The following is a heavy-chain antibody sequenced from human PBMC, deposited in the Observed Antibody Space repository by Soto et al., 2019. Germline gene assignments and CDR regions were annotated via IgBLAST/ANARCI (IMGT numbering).Heavy chain of an antibody. Sequence: PSETLALTCAVSGGSISSGCYSWSWIRQPPGKGLEWIGYIYHSGSTYYNPSLKSRVTISVDRSKNQFSLKLSSVTAADTAVYYCARENNVLPGGYFDYWGQGTLVTVSS. D-gene: IGHD3-10*01. V-gene: IGHV4-30-2*01. J-gene: IGHJ4*02. CDR2: IYHSGST. CDR3: ARENNVLPGGYFDY. CDR1: GGSISSGCYS.